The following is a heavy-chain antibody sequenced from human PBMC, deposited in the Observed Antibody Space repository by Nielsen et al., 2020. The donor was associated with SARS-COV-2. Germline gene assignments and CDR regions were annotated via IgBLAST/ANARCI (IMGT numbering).Heavy chain of an antibody. Sequence: GESLKISCAASGFTFSSYSMNWVRQAPGKGLEWVSSISSSSSYIYYADSAKGRFTISRDNAKNSLYLQMNSLRAEDTAVYYCASYGEYSSWYYYYGMDVWGQGTTVTVSS. V-gene: IGHV3-21*01. CDR2: ISSSSSYI. J-gene: IGHJ6*02. CDR1: GFTFSSYS. CDR3: ASYGEYSSWYYYYGMDV. D-gene: IGHD6-6*01.